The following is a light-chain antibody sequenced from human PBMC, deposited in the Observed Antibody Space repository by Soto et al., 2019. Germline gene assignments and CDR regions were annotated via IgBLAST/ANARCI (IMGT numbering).Light chain of an antibody. Sequence: EIVLTQSPATLSLSPGERVTLSCRASQSVSSYLAWYQQKPGQAPRLLIYDASNRATGIPARFSGSGSGTDFTLTISSLEPEDFAVYYCQQRSNWPFSLTFGGGTKVEIK. J-gene: IGKJ4*01. CDR2: DAS. CDR1: QSVSSY. V-gene: IGKV3-11*01. CDR3: QQRSNWPFSLT.